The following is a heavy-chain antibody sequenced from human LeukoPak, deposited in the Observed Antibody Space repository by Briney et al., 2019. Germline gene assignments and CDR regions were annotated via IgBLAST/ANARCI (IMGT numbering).Heavy chain of an antibody. CDR2: IYHSGST. Sequence: PSETLSLTCTVSGGSISSGGYYWSWIRQPPGKGLEWIGYIYHSGSTYYDPSLKSRVTISVDRSKNQFSLKLSSVTAADTAVYYCARDLRGVGGYNWFDPWGQGTLVTVSS. CDR1: GGSISSGGYY. V-gene: IGHV4-30-2*01. J-gene: IGHJ5*02. D-gene: IGHD2-8*02. CDR3: ARDLRGVGGYNWFDP.